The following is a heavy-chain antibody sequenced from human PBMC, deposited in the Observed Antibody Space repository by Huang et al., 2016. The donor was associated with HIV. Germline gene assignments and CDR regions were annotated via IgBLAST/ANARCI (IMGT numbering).Heavy chain of an antibody. CDR2: IDPCDSDT. Sequence: EVQLVQSGAVVKKPGESLKISCKGSGYTFNGYWIGWVRQMPGKGLEWMVCIDPCDSDTTYRPSIQGQVTIAADKSISTAYLQWSGLKASDTAMYYCARQGVGDFVVEPTGLGAFDIWGQGTMVTVSS. D-gene: IGHD2-2*01. J-gene: IGHJ3*02. CDR1: GYTFNGYW. V-gene: IGHV5-51*01. CDR3: ARQGVGDFVVEPTGLGAFDI.